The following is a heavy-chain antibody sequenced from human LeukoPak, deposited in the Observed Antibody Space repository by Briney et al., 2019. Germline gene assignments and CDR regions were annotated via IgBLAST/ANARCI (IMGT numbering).Heavy chain of an antibody. CDR1: GFTFSSYW. J-gene: IGHJ3*02. CDR2: IKQDGSEK. D-gene: IGHD2-21*01. Sequence: GGSLRLSCAASGFTFSSYWMSWVRQAPGKGLEWVANIKQDGSEKYYVDPVKGRFTISRDNAKNSLYLQMNSLRAEDTAVYYCARVCGGDCYSSAFDIWGQGTMVTVSS. CDR3: ARVCGGDCYSSAFDI. V-gene: IGHV3-7*04.